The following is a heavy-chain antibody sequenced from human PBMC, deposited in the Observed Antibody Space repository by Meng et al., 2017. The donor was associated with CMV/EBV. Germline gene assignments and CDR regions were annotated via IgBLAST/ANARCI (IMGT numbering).Heavy chain of an antibody. CDR3: TTVRITMVRGVPWFDP. J-gene: IGHJ5*02. D-gene: IGHD3-10*01. CDR2: IKSKTDGGTT. Sequence: TFSSAWMNWVRQAPGKGLEWVGRIKSKTDGGTTDYAAPVKGRFTISRDDSKNTLYLQMNSLKTEDTAVYYCTTVRITMVRGVPWFDPWGQGTLVTVSS. CDR1: TFSSAW. V-gene: IGHV3-15*07.